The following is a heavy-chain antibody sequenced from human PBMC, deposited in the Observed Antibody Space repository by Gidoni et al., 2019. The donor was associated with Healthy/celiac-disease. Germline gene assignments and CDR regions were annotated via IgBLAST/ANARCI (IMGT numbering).Heavy chain of an antibody. Sequence: QVQLVASGGGVVQPGRSLSLSCAASGFTFSSYAMHWVRLAPGKGLEWVAVISYDGSNKYYADSVKGRFTISRDNSKNTLYLQMNSLRAEDTAVYYCAKGGYCSSTSCYQGGGYYYYYMDVWGKGTTVTVSS. V-gene: IGHV3-30*18. D-gene: IGHD2-2*01. CDR3: AKGGYCSSTSCYQGGGYYYYYMDV. J-gene: IGHJ6*03. CDR1: GFTFSSYA. CDR2: ISYDGSNK.